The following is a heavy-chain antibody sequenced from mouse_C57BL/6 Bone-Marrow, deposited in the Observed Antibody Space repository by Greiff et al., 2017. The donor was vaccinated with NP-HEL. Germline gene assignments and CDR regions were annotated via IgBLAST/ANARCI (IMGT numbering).Heavy chain of an antibody. CDR1: GYTFTSYW. Sequence: VQLQQSGAELVKPGASVKMSCKASGYTFTSYWITWVKQRPGQGLEWIGDIYPGSGSTNYNEKFKSKATLTVDTSSSTAYMQLSSLTSEDSAVYYCAREGMVTTRYAMDYWGQGTSVTVSS. J-gene: IGHJ4*01. CDR2: IYPGSGST. CDR3: AREGMVTTRYAMDY. D-gene: IGHD2-2*01. V-gene: IGHV1-55*01.